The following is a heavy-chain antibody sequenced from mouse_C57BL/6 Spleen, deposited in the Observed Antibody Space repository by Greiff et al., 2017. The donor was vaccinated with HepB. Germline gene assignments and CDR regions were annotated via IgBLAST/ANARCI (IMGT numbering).Heavy chain of an antibody. CDR3: ARKTYYDYDRGYAMDY. CDR2: INPNNGGT. CDR1: GYTFTDYY. Sequence: VQLQQSGPELVKPGASVKISCKASGYTFTDYYMNWVKQSHGKSLEWIGDINPNNGGTSYNQKFKGKATLTVDKSSSTAYMELRSLTSEDSAVYYCARKTYYDYDRGYAMDYWGQGTSVTVSS. J-gene: IGHJ4*01. V-gene: IGHV1-26*01. D-gene: IGHD2-4*01.